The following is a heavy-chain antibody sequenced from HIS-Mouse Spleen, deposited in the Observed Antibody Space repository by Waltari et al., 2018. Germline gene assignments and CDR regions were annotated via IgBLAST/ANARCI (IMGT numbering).Heavy chain of an antibody. D-gene: IGHD1-1*01. J-gene: IGHJ4*02. CDR2: IYYSGST. V-gene: IGHV4-59*01. Sequence: QVQLQESGPGLVTPSETLSLTCTFPGCSLRRYYWSWIRTPPGKGLAWIGYIYYSGSTNYNPSLKSRVTISVDTSKNQFSLKLSSVTAADTAVYYCAREGLERYYFDYWGQGTLVTVSS. CDR3: AREGLERYYFDY. CDR1: GCSLRRYY.